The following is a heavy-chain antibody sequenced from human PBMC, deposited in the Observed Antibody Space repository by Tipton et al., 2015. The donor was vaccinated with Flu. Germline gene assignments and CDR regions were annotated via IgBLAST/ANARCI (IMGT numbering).Heavy chain of an antibody. Sequence: VQLVQSGGGLIQPGGSLRLSCAASGFTVSNNYMSWVRQAPGKGLEWVSVIYSGGSTYYADSVKGRFTISRDNSKNTRYPQMNSLRAEGTAGYYCATTYYLGNYLDACVIWGQGTMVTVSS. CDR3: ATTYYLGNYLDACVI. D-gene: IGHD3-10*01. V-gene: IGHV3-53*01. CDR2: IYSGGST. J-gene: IGHJ3*02. CDR1: GFTVSNNY.